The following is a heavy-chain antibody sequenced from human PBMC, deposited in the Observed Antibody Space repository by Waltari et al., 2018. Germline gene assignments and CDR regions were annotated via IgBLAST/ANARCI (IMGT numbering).Heavy chain of an antibody. D-gene: IGHD2-15*01. CDR3: ARDGNVLKRDWFDP. CDR1: GYTFTGYY. V-gene: IGHV1-2*06. J-gene: IGHJ5*02. Sequence: QVQLVQSGAEVKKPGASVKVSCKASGYTFTGYYMHWVRPAPGQGLEWRGRINPDSGGTNYAQKFQGRVTMTRDTSISTAYMELSRLRSDDTAVYYCARDGNVLKRDWFDPWGQGTLVTVSS. CDR2: INPDSGGT.